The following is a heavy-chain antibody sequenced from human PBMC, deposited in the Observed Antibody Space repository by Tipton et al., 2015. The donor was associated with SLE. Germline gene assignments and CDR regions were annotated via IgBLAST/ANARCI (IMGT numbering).Heavy chain of an antibody. V-gene: IGHV3-43D*04. J-gene: IGHJ3*02. CDR1: GFNFDDYA. D-gene: IGHD1-7*01. CDR3: ARGRTWNFDAFDI. Sequence: SLRLSCAASGFNFDDYAMHWVRQAPGKGLEWVSVISWDGRNTYYADSVKGRFTISRDNSENSLYLQMNSLRAGDTAVYYCARGRTWNFDAFDIWGQGTMVTVSS. CDR2: ISWDGRNT.